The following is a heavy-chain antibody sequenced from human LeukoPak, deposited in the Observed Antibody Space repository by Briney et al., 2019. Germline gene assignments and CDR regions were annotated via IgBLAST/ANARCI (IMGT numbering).Heavy chain of an antibody. V-gene: IGHV6-1*01. CDR2: TYYRSRWYS. J-gene: IGHJ4*02. Sequence: SQTLSLTCAISGDSVSSNSAAWNWIRQSPSRGLEWLGRTYYRSRWYSDYAVSVKSRITINPDTSKNQISLQLNSVSPEDTAVYYCARDLAAALDYWGQGTLVTVSS. CDR1: GDSVSSNSAA. D-gene: IGHD6-13*01. CDR3: ARDLAAALDY.